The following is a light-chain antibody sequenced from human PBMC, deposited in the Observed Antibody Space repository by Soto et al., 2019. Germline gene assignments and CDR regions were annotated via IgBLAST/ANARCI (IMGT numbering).Light chain of an antibody. V-gene: IGLV2-11*01. Sequence: QAAPTQPRSVSGSPGRSVTISCTGTSSDVGGYNYVSWYQQHPGKAPKLMIYDVSKRPSGVPDRFSGSKSGNTASLTISGLQAEDEADYYCCSYAGSYPVVFGGGTKLTVL. CDR3: CSYAGSYPVV. CDR2: DVS. CDR1: SSDVGGYNY. J-gene: IGLJ2*01.